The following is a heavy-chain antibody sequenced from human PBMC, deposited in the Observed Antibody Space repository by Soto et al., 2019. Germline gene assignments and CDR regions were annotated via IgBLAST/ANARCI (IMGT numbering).Heavy chain of an antibody. Sequence: EVQLVESGGDLVQRGGSLRLSCAASGFDVSNTDMSWVRQAPGKGLEWVSVIYSGGYTNYADSVKGRFIVSRDSPKNTLYLQMDRLRAEDTAVYYCAREAIIVIAAPKSYFAYWGQGTLVTVSS. CDR1: GFDVSNTD. CDR3: AREAIIVIAAPKSYFAY. CDR2: IYSGGYT. D-gene: IGHD3-22*01. V-gene: IGHV3-66*01. J-gene: IGHJ4*02.